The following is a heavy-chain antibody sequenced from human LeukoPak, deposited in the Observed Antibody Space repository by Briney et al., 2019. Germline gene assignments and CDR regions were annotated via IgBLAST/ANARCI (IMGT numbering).Heavy chain of an antibody. CDR3: ARADYGDYSNWFDP. D-gene: IGHD4-17*01. J-gene: IGHJ5*02. CDR1: GGTFSSYA. V-gene: IGHV1-69*13. CDR2: IIPIFGTA. Sequence: SVKVSCKASGGTFSSYAISWVRQAPGQGLEWMGGIIPIFGTANYAQKFQGRVTITADESASTAYMELSSLRSEDTAVYYCARADYGDYSNWFDPWGQGTLVTVSS.